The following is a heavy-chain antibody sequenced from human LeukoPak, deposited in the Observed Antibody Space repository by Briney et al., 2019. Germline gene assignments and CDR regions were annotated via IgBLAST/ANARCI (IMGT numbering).Heavy chain of an antibody. D-gene: IGHD2-8*01. CDR3: AKSPGGGGRTMLRTRGPFDI. CDR2: ISYDGSNK. J-gene: IGHJ3*02. CDR1: GFTFSIYV. Sequence: GGSLRLSCAASGFTFSIYVMHWVRQAPGKGLEWVAIISYDGSNKYYADSVKGRFTISRNNSKNTLYLQMNSLRAEDTAVYYCAKSPGGGGRTMLRTRGPFDIWGQGKMVTVSS. V-gene: IGHV3-30*04.